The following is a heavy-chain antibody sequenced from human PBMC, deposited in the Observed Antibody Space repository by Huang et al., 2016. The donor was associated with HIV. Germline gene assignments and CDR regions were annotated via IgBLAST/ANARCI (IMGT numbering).Heavy chain of an antibody. D-gene: IGHD3-10*01. CDR1: GYTFNTYG. Sequence: QVNLVQSGAEVKKPGASVKVSCKASGYTFNTYGIHWVRQAPGQRLEWMGWINTGKGNTKDSQNLQGRLTITRDTFATTVYMDLSSLTSEDTAVYYCARVLWFGATLDGFDIWGQGTTVTVSS. J-gene: IGHJ3*02. CDR2: INTGKGNT. CDR3: ARVLWFGATLDGFDI. V-gene: IGHV1-3*04.